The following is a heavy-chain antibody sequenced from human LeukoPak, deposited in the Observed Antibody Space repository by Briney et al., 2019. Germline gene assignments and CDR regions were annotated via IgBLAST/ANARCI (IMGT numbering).Heavy chain of an antibody. CDR1: GYTFTSYA. Sequence: ASVKVSCKASGYTFTSYAMHWVRQAPGQRLEWMGWINAGNGNTKYSQKFQGRVTITRDTSASTAYMELSSLRSEDTAVYYCARAQGPYGDYVSHWGQGTLVTVSS. J-gene: IGHJ4*02. CDR2: INAGNGNT. V-gene: IGHV1-3*01. D-gene: IGHD4-17*01. CDR3: ARAQGPYGDYVSH.